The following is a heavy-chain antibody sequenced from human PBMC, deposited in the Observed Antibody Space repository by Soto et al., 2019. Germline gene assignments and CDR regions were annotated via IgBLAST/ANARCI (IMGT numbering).Heavy chain of an antibody. CDR1: GYTFTSYG. CDR2: ISAYNGNT. CDR3: AIDKEYGLGSYYGY. J-gene: IGHJ1*01. D-gene: IGHD3-10*01. Sequence: QFQLVQSGAEVKKPGASVKVSCKASGYTFTSYGLSWVRQSPGQGLEWIGCISAYNGNTNYAQKLHGRVTMTTDTSTSTAYMELRILRSDDTAVYYCAIDKEYGLGSYYGYWGQGTLFTVSS. V-gene: IGHV1-18*01.